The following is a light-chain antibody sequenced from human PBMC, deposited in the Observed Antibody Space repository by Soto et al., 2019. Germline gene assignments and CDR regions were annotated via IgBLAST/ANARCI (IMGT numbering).Light chain of an antibody. V-gene: IGKV3-11*01. Sequence: EIVLTQSPATLSLSPGERATLSCRASQSVSSYLAWYQQKPGQAPRLLIYDASNRATGIPARFSGSGSGTDLTLTISSLEPEDFAVYYCQQRSKWPLPFGGGTKVEIK. CDR1: QSVSSY. CDR2: DAS. J-gene: IGKJ4*01. CDR3: QQRSKWPLP.